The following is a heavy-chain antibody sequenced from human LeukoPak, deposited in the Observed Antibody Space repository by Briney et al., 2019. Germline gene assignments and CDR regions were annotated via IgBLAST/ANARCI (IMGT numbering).Heavy chain of an antibody. V-gene: IGHV3-23*01. CDR3: AKGVVVVAAKYYFDY. J-gene: IGHJ4*02. CDR2: ISGSGGST. D-gene: IGHD2-15*01. Sequence: GGSLRLSCAASGFTFRSYAMNWVRQAPGKRLEWVSGISGSGGSTYYADSVKGRFTMSRDNSKNTLYLQMNSLRAEDTAVYYCAKGVVVVAAKYYFDYWGQGTLVTVSS. CDR1: GFTFRSYA.